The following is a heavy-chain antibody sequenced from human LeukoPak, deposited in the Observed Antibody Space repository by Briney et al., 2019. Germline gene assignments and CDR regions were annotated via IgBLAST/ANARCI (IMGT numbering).Heavy chain of an antibody. Sequence: SETLSLTRAVYGGSFSGYYWSWIRQPPGKGLEWIGEINHSGSTNYNPSLKSRVTISVDTSKNQISLKLSSVTAADTAVYYCARGRRDSGEVYYYYIDVWGKGTTVTVSS. CDR1: GGSFSGYY. D-gene: IGHD3-10*01. CDR3: ARGRRDSGEVYYYYIDV. V-gene: IGHV4-34*01. J-gene: IGHJ6*03. CDR2: INHSGST.